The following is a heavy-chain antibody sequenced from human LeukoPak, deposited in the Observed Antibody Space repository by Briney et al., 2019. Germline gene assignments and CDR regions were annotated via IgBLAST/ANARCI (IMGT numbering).Heavy chain of an antibody. V-gene: IGHV4-34*01. CDR3: ARRRLSPRDCWFDT. D-gene: IGHD2-15*01. CDR1: GGSFTSYY. J-gene: IGHJ5*02. Sequence: PSETLSLTCEVNGGSFTSYYWNWIRQPPGKGLEWIGEINHTGSTKYNPSLERRVTISVDRSKNQFSLRLNSVSAADTAVYYCARRRLSPRDCWFDTWGQGNLVTVSS. CDR2: INHTGST.